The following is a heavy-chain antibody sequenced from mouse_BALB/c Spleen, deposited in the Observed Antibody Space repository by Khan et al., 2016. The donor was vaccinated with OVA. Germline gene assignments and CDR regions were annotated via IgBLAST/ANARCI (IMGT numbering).Heavy chain of an antibody. CDR2: INYSGNT. CDR1: GYSITSEYA. J-gene: IGHJ3*01. CDR3: ARKDYYDYDPFPY. Sequence: DVQLQESGPGLVKPSQSLSLTYTVTGYSITSEYAWNWIRQFPGNKLEWMGYINYSGNTRFNPSLKSRASITRDTSKNQFFLQLNSVTTEDTATYYWARKDYYDYDPFPYWGQGTLVTVSA. V-gene: IGHV3-2*02. D-gene: IGHD2-4*01.